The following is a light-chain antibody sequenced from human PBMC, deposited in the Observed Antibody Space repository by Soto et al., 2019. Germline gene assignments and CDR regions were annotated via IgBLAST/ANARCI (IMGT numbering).Light chain of an antibody. CDR1: QGISNY. CDR2: AAS. Sequence: MTQSPSSLYASVGDRVTITCRARQGISNYLAWYQQKPGEVLKLLIYAASTLQSGVPSRFSGSGSGTDFTLTISSLQPEDVASYYCQKYNSAPLTVGGGTKVEIK. CDR3: QKYNSAPLT. V-gene: IGKV1-27*01. J-gene: IGKJ4*01.